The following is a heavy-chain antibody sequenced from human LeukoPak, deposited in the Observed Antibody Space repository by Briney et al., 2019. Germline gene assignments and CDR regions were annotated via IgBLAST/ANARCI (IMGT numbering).Heavy chain of an antibody. CDR2: ISSSGSTI. Sequence: GGSLRLSCAASGFTFSSYEMNWVRQAPGKGLEWVSYISSSGSTIYYADSVKGRFTISRDNAKNSLYLQMNSLRAEDTAVYYCARDGYYGDYDAFDIWGQGTMVTVSS. J-gene: IGHJ3*02. D-gene: IGHD4-17*01. CDR3: ARDGYYGDYDAFDI. V-gene: IGHV3-48*03. CDR1: GFTFSSYE.